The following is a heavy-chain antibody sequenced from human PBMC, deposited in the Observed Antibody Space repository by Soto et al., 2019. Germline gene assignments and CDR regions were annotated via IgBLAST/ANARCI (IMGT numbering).Heavy chain of an antibody. CDR1: GFTVCIYY. CDR2: IYSGGST. CDR3: ARHYGDYRGNFDY. D-gene: IGHD4-17*01. J-gene: IGHJ4*02. V-gene: IGHV3-53*04. Sequence: GGSMRLSCAASGFTVCIYYMGWVRQAPGKGLEWVSVIYSGGSTYYADSVKGRFTISRHNSKNTLYLQMNSLRAEDTAVYYCARHYGDYRGNFDYWGQGTLVTVSS.